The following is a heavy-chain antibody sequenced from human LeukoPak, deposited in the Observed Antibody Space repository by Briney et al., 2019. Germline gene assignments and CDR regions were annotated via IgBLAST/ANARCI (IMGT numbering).Heavy chain of an antibody. V-gene: IGHV3-48*02. CDR3: TRESSYAFDT. D-gene: IGHD3-10*01. CDR2: ISSSSSII. CDR1: GFTFSGYS. J-gene: IGHJ3*02. Sequence: GGSLRLSCVLSGFTFSGYSMTWVRQAPGEGLEWLSYISSSSSIIHYADSVKGRFTISRDNAKNSLYLQMNSLRDEDTAVYYCTRESSYAFDTWGQGTMVTVSS.